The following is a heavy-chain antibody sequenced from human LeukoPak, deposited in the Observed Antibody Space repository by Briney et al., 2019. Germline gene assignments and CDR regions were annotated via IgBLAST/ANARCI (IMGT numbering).Heavy chain of an antibody. CDR2: IYYSGST. J-gene: IGHJ2*01. CDR1: GGSISSSSYY. V-gene: IGHV4-39*07. D-gene: IGHD6-13*01. Sequence: SETLSLTCTVSGGSISSSSYYWGWIRQPPGKGLEWIGSIYYSGSTYYNPSLKSRVTISVDTSKNQFSLKLSPVTAADTAVYYCARVYYSNSYDYWYFDLWGRGTLVTVSS. CDR3: ARVYYSNSYDYWYFDL.